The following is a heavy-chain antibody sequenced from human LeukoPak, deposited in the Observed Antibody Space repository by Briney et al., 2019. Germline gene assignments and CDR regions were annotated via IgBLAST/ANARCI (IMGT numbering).Heavy chain of an antibody. CDR2: VNSDGTNT. CDR1: GFTLSKYW. Sequence: GGSLRLSCAASGFTLSKYWMQWVRQVPGQGLVWVSHVNSDGTNTSSADSVKGRFTISRDDAKNTLFLQMNSLRAEDTAVYYCARGGYYGSFDYWSQGTLVTVSS. CDR3: ARGGYYGSFDY. D-gene: IGHD3-22*01. J-gene: IGHJ4*02. V-gene: IGHV3-74*01.